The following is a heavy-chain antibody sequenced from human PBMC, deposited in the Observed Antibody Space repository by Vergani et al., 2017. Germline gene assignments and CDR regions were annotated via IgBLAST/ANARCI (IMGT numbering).Heavy chain of an antibody. D-gene: IGHD3-16*01. Sequence: EVQLQESGGGLAQPGKSLMLSCAVSGFPFSGHTMSWVRATPGKGLEWISTICETGSTTYYADSVRGRFTISRDNSRNMVYLLLTNLRVEDTAVYYCSRGLFVASWGGFGYWGQGARVTVSS. CDR1: GFPFSGHT. J-gene: IGHJ4*02. CDR2: ICETGSTT. V-gene: IGHV3-23*01. CDR3: SRGLFVASWGGFGY.